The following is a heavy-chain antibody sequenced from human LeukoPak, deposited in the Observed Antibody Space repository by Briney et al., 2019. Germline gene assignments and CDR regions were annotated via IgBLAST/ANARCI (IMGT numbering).Heavy chain of an antibody. D-gene: IGHD2-15*01. CDR2: VYHSGST. J-gene: IGHJ4*02. V-gene: IGHV4-4*02. CDR3: ARARRVVVGAPYYFDY. Sequence: KPLGTPCPTRAGSGGSLSSSKRGGWVPPPPGKGLEGFGEVYHSGSTNYNPSLKSRVSISVDKSKNQFSLKLSSVTAADTAVYYCARARRVVVGAPYYFDYWGQGTLVTVSS. CDR1: GGSLSSSKR.